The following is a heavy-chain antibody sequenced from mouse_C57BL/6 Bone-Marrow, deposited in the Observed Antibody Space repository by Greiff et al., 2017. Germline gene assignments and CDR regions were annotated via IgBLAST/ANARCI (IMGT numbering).Heavy chain of an antibody. CDR2: INPYNGGT. Sequence: VQLQQSGPVLVKPGASVKLSCKASGYTFTDYYMNWVQQSPGKSLEWIGVINPYNGGTSYNQKFKGKATLTVDKSSSTAYMETNSLTSEDSAVCYCAFPFAYWGQGTLVTVSA. V-gene: IGHV1-19*01. J-gene: IGHJ3*01. CDR3: AFPFAY. CDR1: GYTFTDYY.